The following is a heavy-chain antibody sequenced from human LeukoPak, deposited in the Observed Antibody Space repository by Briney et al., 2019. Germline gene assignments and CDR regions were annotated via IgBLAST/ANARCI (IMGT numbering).Heavy chain of an antibody. J-gene: IGHJ6*03. CDR1: GGAISRWC. Sequence: SETLSLTCTVSGGAISRWCWSWLRQPAGKGLEWIGRFCTTGSTNYSPSLKSRVTMSVDTSKNQFSLKLSSVTAADTAVYYCATSYYTYYYYYMDVWGRGTTVTVSS. CDR3: ATSYYTYYYYYMDV. CDR2: FCTTGST. V-gene: IGHV4-4*07. D-gene: IGHD1-26*01.